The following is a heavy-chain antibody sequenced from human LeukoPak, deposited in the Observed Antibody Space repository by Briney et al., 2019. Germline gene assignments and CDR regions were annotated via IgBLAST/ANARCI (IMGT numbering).Heavy chain of an antibody. D-gene: IGHD6-19*01. J-gene: IGHJ4*02. CDR3: ARLPYSSPLGY. CDR2: IIPIFGTA. CDR1: GGTFSSYA. Sequence: GASVKVSCKASGGTFSSYAISWVRQAPGQGLEWMGGIIPIFGTANYAQKFQGRVTMTRNTSKSTAYMELSSLRSEDTAVYYCARLPYSSPLGYWGQGTLVTVSS. V-gene: IGHV1-69*05.